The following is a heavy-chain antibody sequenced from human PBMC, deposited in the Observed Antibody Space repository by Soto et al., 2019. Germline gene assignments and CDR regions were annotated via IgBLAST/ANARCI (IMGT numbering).Heavy chain of an antibody. D-gene: IGHD2-21*02. V-gene: IGHV3-23*01. CDR2: IDGSGGSL. CDR1: GFTFSSCA. Sequence: EVQLLESGGGLVQPGGALRLSCSASGFTFSSCAMNWVRQAPGKGLEWVSAIDGSGGSLYYADSVKGCFTISRDNSKTTLYLQMDSLRAEDTAVYYCAKGGGDSLRYGMDVWGQGTTVTVSS. CDR3: AKGGGDSLRYGMDV. J-gene: IGHJ6*02.